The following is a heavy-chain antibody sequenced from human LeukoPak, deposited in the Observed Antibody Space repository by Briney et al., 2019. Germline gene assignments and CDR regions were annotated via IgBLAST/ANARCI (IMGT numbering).Heavy chain of an antibody. J-gene: IGHJ3*02. CDR1: GFTFSSYS. Sequence: GGSLTLSCAASGFTFSSYSMNWVRQAPGKGLEWVSSISSSGTYVYYADSVKGRFTISRDNAKNSLSPQMNSLRADDAAVYYCARASSKQLAGYLPDGFDIWGQGTMVTVSS. CDR3: ARASSKQLAGYLPDGFDI. V-gene: IGHV3-21*01. CDR2: ISSSGTYV. D-gene: IGHD3-9*01.